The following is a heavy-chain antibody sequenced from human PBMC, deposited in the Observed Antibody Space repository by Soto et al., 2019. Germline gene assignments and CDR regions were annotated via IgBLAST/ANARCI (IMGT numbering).Heavy chain of an antibody. V-gene: IGHV4-61*01. Sequence: SETLSLTCTVSGGSVSSGSYYWSWIRQPPGKGLEWIGYIYYSGSTNYNPSLKSRVTISVDTSKNQFSLKLSSVTAADTAVYYCATFAPPDSSYFYYGMDVWGQGTTVTVSS. CDR3: ATFAPPDSSYFYYGMDV. CDR1: GGSVSSGSYY. J-gene: IGHJ6*02. D-gene: IGHD2-15*01. CDR2: IYYSGST.